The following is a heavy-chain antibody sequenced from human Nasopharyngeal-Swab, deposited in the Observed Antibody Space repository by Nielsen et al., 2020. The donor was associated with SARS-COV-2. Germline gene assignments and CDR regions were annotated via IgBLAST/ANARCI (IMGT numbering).Heavy chain of an antibody. CDR3: ARGRTPAFAISNAYYQYMDI. CDR2: ISSTSTYI. CDR1: GFAFSTYS. J-gene: IGHJ6*03. Sequence: GESLKISCAASGFAFSTYSMNWVRQAPGKGLEWVSSISSTSTYIYYADSLKGRFTISRDNTKNSLYLQLNSLTVEDTAVYYCARGRTPAFAISNAYYQYMDIWGKGTSVTVSS. D-gene: IGHD1-1*01. V-gene: IGHV3-21*01.